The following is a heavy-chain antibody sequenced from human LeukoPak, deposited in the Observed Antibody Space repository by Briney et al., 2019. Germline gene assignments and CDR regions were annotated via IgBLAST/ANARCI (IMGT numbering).Heavy chain of an antibody. CDR1: GFSLSDYN. CDR3: ARGVPVVVSDWYFDL. Sequence: PGGSLRLSCAASGFSLSDYNMSWVRQAPGKGLEWVSYISSSSSTMYYADSVKGRFTIFRDNARNSLYLQIYSLRAEDTAVYHCARGVPVVVSDWYFDLWGRGTLVTVSS. J-gene: IGHJ2*01. V-gene: IGHV3-48*04. CDR2: ISSSSSTM. D-gene: IGHD3-22*01.